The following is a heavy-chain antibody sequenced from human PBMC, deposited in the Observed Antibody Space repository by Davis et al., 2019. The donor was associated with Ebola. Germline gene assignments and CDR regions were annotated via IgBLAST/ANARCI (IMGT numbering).Heavy chain of an antibody. J-gene: IGHJ4*02. CDR3: ARDTRLSY. D-gene: IGHD2-21*01. Sequence: GGSLRPPCAASGFTFSTYAMHWVRQAPGKGPEWVAVISYDGSNKYYADSLKGRFTISRDNSKNTLYLQMKSLRAEDTAVYYCARDTRLSYWGQRTLVTVSS. V-gene: IGHV3-30-3*01. CDR2: ISYDGSNK. CDR1: GFTFSTYA.